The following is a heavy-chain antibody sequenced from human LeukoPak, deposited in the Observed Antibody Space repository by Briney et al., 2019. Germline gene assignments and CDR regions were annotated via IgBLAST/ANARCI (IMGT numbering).Heavy chain of an antibody. V-gene: IGHV4-39*02. CDR2: IYYSGST. CDR3: AGSFQAASGAVFLDY. CDR1: GGSISSSTDF. Sequence: KPSETLSLTCTVSGGSISSSTDFWGWIRQPPGKGLEWIGSIYYSGSTYYNPSLKSRVTISVDTSKTHFSLKLSSVTAADTAVYYCAGSFQAASGAVFLDYWGQGTLVTVSS. D-gene: IGHD6-13*01. J-gene: IGHJ4*02.